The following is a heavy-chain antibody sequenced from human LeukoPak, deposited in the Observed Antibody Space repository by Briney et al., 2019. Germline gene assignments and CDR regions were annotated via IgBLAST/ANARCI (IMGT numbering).Heavy chain of an antibody. CDR2: IYTGGST. Sequence: GGSLRLSCAASGFTVSSNDMSWVRQAPGKGLEWVSVIYTGGSTYFTDSVNGRFTIPRDYSKNTLYLEMNSLRVEDTAVYYCARVSRMLGTSTLDNWGQGTLVTVSS. D-gene: IGHD1-26*01. V-gene: IGHV3-66*01. CDR3: ARVSRMLGTSTLDN. CDR1: GFTVSSND. J-gene: IGHJ4*02.